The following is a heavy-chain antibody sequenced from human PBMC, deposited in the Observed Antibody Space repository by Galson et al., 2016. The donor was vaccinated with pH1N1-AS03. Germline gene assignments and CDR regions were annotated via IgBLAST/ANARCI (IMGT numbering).Heavy chain of an antibody. D-gene: IGHD3-9*01. V-gene: IGHV5-51*01. CDR2: MCPANSDI. J-gene: IGHJ5*01. CDR3: ARRVSLTGREFDS. Sequence: GAEVKKPGESLKISCRASAYIFGNYWFAWVRQMPGKGLEWMGIMCPANSDIRYSPSFQGQVTISADTSINTVFLEWNSLRASDTAIYYCARRVSLTGREFDSWGRGTQVTVSS. CDR1: AYIFGNYW.